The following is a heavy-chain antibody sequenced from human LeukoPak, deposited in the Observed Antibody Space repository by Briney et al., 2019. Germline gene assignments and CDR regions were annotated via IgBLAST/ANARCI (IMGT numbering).Heavy chain of an antibody. V-gene: IGHV4-38-2*02. D-gene: IGHD5-18*01. J-gene: IGHJ3*02. CDR1: GYSISSNYY. CDR3: ARSDGYGLVGI. Sequence: SETLSLTCTVSGYSISSNYYWGWIRQPPGKGLEWIGSIYSSGSTYYNPSLKSRVIIMIDTPKNHFSLTLSSVTAADTAVYYCARSDGYGLVGIWGQGTMVTISS. CDR2: IYSSGST.